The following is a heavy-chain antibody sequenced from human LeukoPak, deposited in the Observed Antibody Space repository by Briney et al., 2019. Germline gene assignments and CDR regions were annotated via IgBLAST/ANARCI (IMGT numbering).Heavy chain of an antibody. D-gene: IGHD6-19*01. CDR2: IYYSGST. Sequence: SETPSLTCTVSGGSISSYYWSWIRQPPGKGLEWIGYIYYSGSTNYNPSLKSRVTISVDTSKNQFSLKLSSVTAADTAVYYCARSRIAVAGSGWFDPWGQGTLVTVSS. CDR1: GGSISSYY. J-gene: IGHJ5*02. CDR3: ARSRIAVAGSGWFDP. V-gene: IGHV4-59*01.